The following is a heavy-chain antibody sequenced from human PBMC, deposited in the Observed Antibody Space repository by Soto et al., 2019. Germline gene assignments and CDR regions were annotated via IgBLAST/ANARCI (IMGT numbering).Heavy chain of an antibody. CDR2: IYHSGST. Sequence: SETLSLTCAVSGGSISSGGYSWSWIRQPPGKGLEWSGYIYHSGSTYYNPSLKSRVTISVDRSKNQFSLKLSSVTAADTAVYYCARVPGPWGQGTLVTVSS. CDR1: GGSISSGGYS. CDR3: ARVPGP. D-gene: IGHD3-10*01. J-gene: IGHJ5*02. V-gene: IGHV4-30-2*01.